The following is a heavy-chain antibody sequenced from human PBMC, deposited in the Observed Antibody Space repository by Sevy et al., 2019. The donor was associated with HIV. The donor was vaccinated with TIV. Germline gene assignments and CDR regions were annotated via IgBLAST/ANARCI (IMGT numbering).Heavy chain of an antibody. CDR3: AREGGDIVVVPAAKGRHYYYGMDV. D-gene: IGHD2-2*01. V-gene: IGHV3-33*01. CDR2: IWYDGSNK. Sequence: GGSLRLSCAASGFTFSSYGMHWVRQAPGKGLEWVAVIWYDGSNKYYADSVKGRFTISRDNSKNTLYLQMNSLRAEDTAGYYCAREGGDIVVVPAAKGRHYYYGMDVWGQGTTVTVSS. CDR1: GFTFSSYG. J-gene: IGHJ6*02.